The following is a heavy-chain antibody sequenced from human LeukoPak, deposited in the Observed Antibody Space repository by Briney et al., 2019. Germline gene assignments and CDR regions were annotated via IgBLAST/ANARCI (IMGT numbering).Heavy chain of an antibody. D-gene: IGHD2-15*01. V-gene: IGHV3-30*18. Sequence: GGSLRLSCAASGLPFSSYAMQWVGQAPGKGVEWVALISYDGSNEHYVDSVKGRFTISRDNSKNTLYLQVNSLRAEDTAVYYCAKSTFSCIGNNCYSPDYWGQGTLVTVSS. J-gene: IGHJ4*02. CDR1: GLPFSSYA. CDR2: ISYDGSNE. CDR3: AKSTFSCIGNNCYSPDY.